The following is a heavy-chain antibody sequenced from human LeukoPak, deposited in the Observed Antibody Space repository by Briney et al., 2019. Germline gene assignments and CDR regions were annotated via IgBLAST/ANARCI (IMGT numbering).Heavy chain of an antibody. Sequence: GGSLRLSCAASGFTFSSYGMHWVRQAPGKGLEWVAVIWYDGSNKYYADSVKGRFTISRDNSKNTLYLQMNSLRAEDTAVYYCAKSSEGGPYDAFDIWGQGTMVTVSS. CDR3: AKSSEGGPYDAFDI. V-gene: IGHV3-30*02. CDR2: IWYDGSNK. J-gene: IGHJ3*02. D-gene: IGHD3-16*01. CDR1: GFTFSSYG.